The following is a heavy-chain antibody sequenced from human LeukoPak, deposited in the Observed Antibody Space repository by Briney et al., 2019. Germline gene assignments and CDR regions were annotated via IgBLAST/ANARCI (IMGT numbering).Heavy chain of an antibody. J-gene: IGHJ4*02. CDR2: IIPILGIA. D-gene: IGHD5-24*01. CDR3: ARDAEMATIGDY. Sequence: ASVKVSCKASGGTFSSYAISWVRQAPGQGLEWMGRIIPILGIANYAQKFQGRVTITADKSTSTAYMELSSLRSEDTAVYYCARDAEMATIGDYWGQGTLVTVSS. CDR1: GGTFSSYA. V-gene: IGHV1-69*04.